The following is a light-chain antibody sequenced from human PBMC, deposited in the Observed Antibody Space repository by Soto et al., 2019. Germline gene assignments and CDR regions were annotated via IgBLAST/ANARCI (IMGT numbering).Light chain of an antibody. J-gene: IGKJ1*01. V-gene: IGKV1-12*01. CDR1: PGVASW. Sequence: IQMTQSQSAVASSVVALVTIAFLASPGVASWLAWYQQKPGKAPKLLIYAASNLQSGVPSRFSGGGSGTEFTLTISSLQPDDFSTFYCQQDNNYTWTFGQGTKVDIK. CDR3: QQDNNYTWT. CDR2: AAS.